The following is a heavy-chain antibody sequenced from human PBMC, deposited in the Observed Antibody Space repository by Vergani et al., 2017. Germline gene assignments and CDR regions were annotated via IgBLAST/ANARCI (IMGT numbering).Heavy chain of an antibody. Sequence: QVQLVQSGAEVKKPGSSVKVSCTASGGTFSSYAISWVRQAPGQGLEWMGGIIPIFGTANYAQKFQGRVTITADESTSTAYMELSSLRSEDTAVYYCARGEPYYDSSGYGGMAFDYWGQGTLVTVSS. V-gene: IGHV1-69*01. D-gene: IGHD3-22*01. CDR2: IIPIFGTA. J-gene: IGHJ4*02. CDR1: GGTFSSYA. CDR3: ARGEPYYDSSGYGGMAFDY.